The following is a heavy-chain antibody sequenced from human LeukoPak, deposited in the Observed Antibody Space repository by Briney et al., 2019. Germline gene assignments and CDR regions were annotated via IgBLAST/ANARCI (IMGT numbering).Heavy chain of an antibody. J-gene: IGHJ4*02. CDR3: ARGGDEYYYDSSGYYCLHDY. Sequence: ASVKVSCKASGYTFTGYYMHWVRQAPGQGLEWMGRINPNSGGTNYAQKFQGRVTMTRDTSISTAHMELSRLRSDDTAVYYCARGGDEYYYDSSGYYCLHDYWGQGTLVTVSS. CDR1: GYTFTGYY. D-gene: IGHD3-22*01. V-gene: IGHV1-2*06. CDR2: INPNSGGT.